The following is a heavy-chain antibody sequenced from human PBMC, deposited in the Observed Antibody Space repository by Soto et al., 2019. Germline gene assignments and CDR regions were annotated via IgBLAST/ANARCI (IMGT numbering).Heavy chain of an antibody. CDR2: IYHSGST. V-gene: IGHV4-4*02. CDR3: ARASSSSWYYFDY. CDR1: GGSISSSNW. J-gene: IGHJ4*02. Sequence: PSETLSLTCAVSGGSISSSNWCSWVRQPPGKGLEWIGEIYHSGSTNYNPSLKSRVTISVDKSKNQFSLKLSSVTAADTAVYYCARASSSSWYYFDYWGQGTLVTVSS. D-gene: IGHD6-13*01.